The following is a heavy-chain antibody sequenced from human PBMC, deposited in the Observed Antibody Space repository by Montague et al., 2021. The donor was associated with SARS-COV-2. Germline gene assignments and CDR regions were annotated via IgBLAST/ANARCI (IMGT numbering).Heavy chain of an antibody. CDR2: INGAGSET. J-gene: IGHJ5*02. V-gene: IGHV3-7*03. D-gene: IGHD6-19*01. Sequence: SLRLSCAASGFPFSADYMTWVRQAPGKGLEWVGDINGAGSETGYGDSLRGRIAISRDNAKNSMYLEMNSLRAEDTAVYYCARNRGWYRLESWGQGTLVTVSS. CDR3: ARNRGWYRLES. CDR1: GFPFSADY.